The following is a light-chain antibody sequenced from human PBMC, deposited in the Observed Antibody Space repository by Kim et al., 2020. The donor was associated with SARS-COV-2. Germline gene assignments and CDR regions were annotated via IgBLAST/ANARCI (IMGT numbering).Light chain of an antibody. CDR1: QSVSSN. Sequence: EIVMTQSPATLSVSPGERATLYCRASQSVSSNLAWYQQKPGQATRLLIYGASTRATGIPARFSGSGSGTEFTLTISSLQSEDFAVYYCQQYNNWPRRFGQGTKEDI. CDR3: QQYNNWPRR. CDR2: GAS. V-gene: IGKV3-15*01. J-gene: IGKJ1*01.